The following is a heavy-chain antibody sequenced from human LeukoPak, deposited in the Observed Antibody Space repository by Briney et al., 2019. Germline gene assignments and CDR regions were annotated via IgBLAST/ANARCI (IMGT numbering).Heavy chain of an antibody. J-gene: IGHJ4*02. V-gene: IGHV3-7*03. D-gene: IGHD3-22*01. CDR3: ARDGGYYDSSGYLDY. Sequence: QTGGSLRLSCAASGFTFSSYWMSWVRQAPGKGLEWVANIKQDGSEKYYVDSVKGRFTISRDNAKNSLYLQMNSLRAEDTAVYYCARDGGYYDSSGYLDYWGQGTLVTVSS. CDR1: GFTFSSYW. CDR2: IKQDGSEK.